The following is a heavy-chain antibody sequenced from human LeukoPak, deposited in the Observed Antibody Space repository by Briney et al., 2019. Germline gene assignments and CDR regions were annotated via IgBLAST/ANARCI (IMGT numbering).Heavy chain of an antibody. Sequence: SETLSLTCTVSGYSISTGYYWDWIRQPPGKGLEWIGTFYHGGSTYYNPSLKSRVTISVETSKNQFSLKLNSVTAADTAVYYCAKEGTVRWFDPWGQGTLVTVSS. D-gene: IGHD1-14*01. V-gene: IGHV4-38-2*02. CDR2: FYHGGST. CDR1: GYSISTGYY. CDR3: AKEGTVRWFDP. J-gene: IGHJ5*02.